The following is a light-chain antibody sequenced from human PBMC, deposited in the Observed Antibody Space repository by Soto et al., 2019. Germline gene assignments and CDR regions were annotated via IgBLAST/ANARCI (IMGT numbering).Light chain of an antibody. CDR2: DVS. V-gene: IGLV2-14*01. CDR1: SSDVGGYNY. J-gene: IGLJ1*01. CDR3: SSYTSSSTPYV. Sequence: QSVLTQPASVSGSPGQSITISCTGTSSDVGGYNYVSWYQQHPGKAPKLMIYDVSNRPLGVSNRFSGSKSGNTASLTISGLQAEDEAAYYCSSYTSSSTPYVFGTGTKVTVL.